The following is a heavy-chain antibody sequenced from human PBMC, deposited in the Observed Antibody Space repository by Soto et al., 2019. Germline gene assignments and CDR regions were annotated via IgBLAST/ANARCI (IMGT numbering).Heavy chain of an antibody. CDR1: GFTFSSYW. J-gene: IGHJ5*02. D-gene: IGHD6-19*01. CDR2: INSDGSST. Sequence: EVQLVESGGGLVQPGGSLRLSCAASGFTFSSYWMHWVRQAPGKGLVWVSRINSDGSSTSYADSVKGRFTISRDNAKNTLYLQMNRLRAEDTAVYYCARVAVVAVAGTWWFDPWGQGTLVTVSS. V-gene: IGHV3-74*01. CDR3: ARVAVVAVAGTWWFDP.